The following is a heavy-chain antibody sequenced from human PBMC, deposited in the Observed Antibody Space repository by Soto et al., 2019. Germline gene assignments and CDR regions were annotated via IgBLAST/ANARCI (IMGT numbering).Heavy chain of an antibody. CDR2: IIRIFGTA. CDR3: ARDSDPLYGMDV. CDR1: GGTFSGYA. V-gene: IGHV1-69*13. Sequence: SVKVSCKASGGTFSGYAISWVRQAPGQGLEWMGGIIRIFGTANYAQKLQGRVTITADESTSTAYMELSSLRSEDTAVYSCARDSDPLYGMDVWGQGTTVTVSS. J-gene: IGHJ6*02.